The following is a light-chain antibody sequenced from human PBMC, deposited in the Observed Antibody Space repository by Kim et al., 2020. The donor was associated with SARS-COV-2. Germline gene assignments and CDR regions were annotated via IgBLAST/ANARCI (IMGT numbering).Light chain of an antibody. Sequence: ASLGDRVTLYCRASQSISSYLNWYQQKPAKAPKLLIYAASSLQSAVPSRFSGSGSGTDFTLPISSLQPEDFATYYCQQSYSTPPYTFGQGTKLEI. V-gene: IGKV1-39*01. CDR1: QSISSY. CDR2: AAS. CDR3: QQSYSTPPYT. J-gene: IGKJ2*01.